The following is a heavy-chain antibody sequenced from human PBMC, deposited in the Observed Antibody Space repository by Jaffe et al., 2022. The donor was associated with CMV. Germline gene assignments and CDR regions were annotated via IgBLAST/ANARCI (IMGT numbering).Heavy chain of an antibody. V-gene: IGHV4-39*01. CDR2: IYYSGTT. D-gene: IGHD2-15*01. Sequence: QMQLQESGPGLVKPSETLSLTCTVSGDSMSSSSYYWVWIRQPPGMGLEWIGDIYYSGTTYYNPSLKSRVTMFVDTSKNHFSLRLTSVTAADTGVYYCARHVRTPGRRYYFDSWGQGTLVTVSS. CDR3: ARHVRTPGRRYYFDS. J-gene: IGHJ4*02. CDR1: GDSMSSSSYY.